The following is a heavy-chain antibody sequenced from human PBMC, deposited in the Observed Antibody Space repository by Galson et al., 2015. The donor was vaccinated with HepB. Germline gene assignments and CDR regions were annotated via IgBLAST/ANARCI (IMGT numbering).Heavy chain of an antibody. CDR3: ARGIPYYDSSGFPTDWFDP. CDR2: IYVGNGNT. CDR1: GYTFTNYP. Sequence: SVKVSCKASGYTFTNYPIYWVRQAPGQGLEWMGWIYVGNGNTKYSQKFQGRVTFSKDTSATTGYMHLSRLRSEDTAVYYCARGIPYYDSSGFPTDWFDPWGQGTLVTVSS. V-gene: IGHV1-3*01. D-gene: IGHD3-22*01. J-gene: IGHJ5*02.